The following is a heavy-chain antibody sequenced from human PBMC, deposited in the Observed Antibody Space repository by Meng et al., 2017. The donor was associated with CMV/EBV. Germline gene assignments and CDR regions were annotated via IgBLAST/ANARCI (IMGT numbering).Heavy chain of an antibody. D-gene: IGHD2-2*01. J-gene: IGHJ4*02. CDR2: ITPIFGVA. V-gene: IGHV1-69*13. CDR1: GFTFSSCT. CDR3: ATGATTSRFRVDY. Sequence: SSVKVSCKASGFTFSSCTLSWVRQAPGQGLEGMGGITPIFGVAQYAQNFQGRVTITADEYTNTAYMDVSSLRSEDTAVYYCATGATTSRFRVDYWGQGTLVTVSS.